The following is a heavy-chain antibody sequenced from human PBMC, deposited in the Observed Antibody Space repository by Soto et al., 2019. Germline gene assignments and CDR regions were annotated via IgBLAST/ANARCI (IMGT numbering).Heavy chain of an antibody. Sequence: SVTLSLTCTVSDGSISSSSYYWGWIRQPPGKGLEWIGSIYYSGSTYYNPSLKSRVTISVDTSKNQFSLKLSSVTAADTAVYYCARPYGDYRYAFDIWGQGTMVTVSS. CDR2: IYYSGST. J-gene: IGHJ3*02. D-gene: IGHD4-17*01. V-gene: IGHV4-39*01. CDR1: DGSISSSSYY. CDR3: ARPYGDYRYAFDI.